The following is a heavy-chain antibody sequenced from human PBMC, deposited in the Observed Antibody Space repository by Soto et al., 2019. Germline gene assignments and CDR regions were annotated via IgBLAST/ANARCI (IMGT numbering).Heavy chain of an antibody. D-gene: IGHD4-17*01. J-gene: IGHJ4*02. CDR3: ARRGSGTVTGYMSDY. V-gene: IGHV1-18*01. CDR1: GYTFTSYG. Sequence: QVHLVQSGADVKKPGASVKVSCKASGYTFTSYGISWVRQAPGQGLEWMGWISGYSGNTNYAPKFQDRVTMTTDTSTSTADMELRSLTPDDTAVYYCARRGSGTVTGYMSDYWGQGTLGTVSS. CDR2: ISGYSGNT.